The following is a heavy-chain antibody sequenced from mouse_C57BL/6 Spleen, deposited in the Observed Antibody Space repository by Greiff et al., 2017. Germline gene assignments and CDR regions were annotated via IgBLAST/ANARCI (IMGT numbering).Heavy chain of an antibody. J-gene: IGHJ3*01. Sequence: VQLQQSGGGLVQPGGSLKLSCAASGIDFSRYWMSWVRRAPGKGLEWIGEINPDSSTINYAPSLKDKFIISRDNAKHTLYLQMSKVRSEDTALYYCARPEVNYGVFAYWGQGTLVTVSA. CDR1: GIDFSRYW. V-gene: IGHV4-1*01. D-gene: IGHD1-1*01. CDR2: INPDSSTI. CDR3: ARPEVNYGVFAY.